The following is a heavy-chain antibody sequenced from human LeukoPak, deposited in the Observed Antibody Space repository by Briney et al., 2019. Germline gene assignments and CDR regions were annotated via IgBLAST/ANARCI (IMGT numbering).Heavy chain of an antibody. J-gene: IGHJ6*03. V-gene: IGHV3-48*01. D-gene: IGHD6-13*01. Sequence: PGGSLRLSCAASGFTFSSYAMHWVRQAPGKGLEWVSYISSSSSTIYYADSVKGRFTISRDNAKNSLYLQMNSLRAEDTAVYYCAREGLSSSSWWGYYYYYMDVWGKGTTVTVSS. CDR3: AREGLSSSSWWGYYYYYMDV. CDR2: ISSSSSTI. CDR1: GFTFSSYA.